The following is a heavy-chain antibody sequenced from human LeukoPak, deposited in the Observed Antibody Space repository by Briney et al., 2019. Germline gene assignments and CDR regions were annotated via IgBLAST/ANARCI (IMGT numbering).Heavy chain of an antibody. CDR1: GFTFDDYA. CDR3: AKDKGLRNVWLQVVHDY. CDR2: VSWNGDNI. V-gene: IGHV3-9*01. J-gene: IGHJ4*02. D-gene: IGHD5-18*01. Sequence: GRSLRLSCAASGFTFDDYAMHWVRQAPGKGLEWVSGVSWNGDNINYADSVKGRFTISRDDAKNSLYLQMNSLRVEDTAFYYCAKDKGLRNVWLQVVHDYWGQGTLVSVSS.